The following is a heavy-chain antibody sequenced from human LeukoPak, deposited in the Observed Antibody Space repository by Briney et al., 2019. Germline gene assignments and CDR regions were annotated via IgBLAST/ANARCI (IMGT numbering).Heavy chain of an antibody. CDR2: IKQDGSEK. CDR3: ARRKVVAAPVFDAFDI. Sequence: GGSLRLSCAASGFTFSSYWMSWVRQAPGKGLEWVANIKQDGSEKYYVDSVKGRFTISRDNAKNSLYLQMNSLRAEDTAVYYCARRKVVAAPVFDAFDIWGQGTMVTVSS. D-gene: IGHD2-15*01. J-gene: IGHJ3*02. CDR1: GFTFSSYW. V-gene: IGHV3-7*03.